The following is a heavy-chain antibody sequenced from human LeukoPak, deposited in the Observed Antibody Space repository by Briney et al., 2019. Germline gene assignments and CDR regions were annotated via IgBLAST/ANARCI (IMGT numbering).Heavy chain of an antibody. CDR3: VRSFSGSREF. CDR1: GFSFSSHN. J-gene: IGHJ4*02. D-gene: IGHD3-10*01. CDR2: ISNGGRYL. V-gene: IGHV3-21*01. Sequence: SGGSLRLSCAASGFSFSSHNMNWVRQAPGKGLGWVSFISNGGRYLYYADSVKGRFAISRDNAKNTVSLHMNSLRPEDTAMYYCVRSFSGSREFWGQGVRVSVSS.